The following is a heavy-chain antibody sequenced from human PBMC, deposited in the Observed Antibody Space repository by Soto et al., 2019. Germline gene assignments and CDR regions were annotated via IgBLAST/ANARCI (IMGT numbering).Heavy chain of an antibody. J-gene: IGHJ4*02. CDR1: GFTFSRDG. D-gene: IGHD4-17*01. CDR2: ITDNGGST. CDR3: AKERATTTAFDY. V-gene: IGHV3-23*01. Sequence: PGGSLRLSCAASGFTFSRDGMSWVRQAPGKGLEWVSLITDNGGSTYYADSVKGRFTISRDNTKNTLFLQMNSLRAEGTAVYYCAKERATTTAFDYWGQGALVTVS.